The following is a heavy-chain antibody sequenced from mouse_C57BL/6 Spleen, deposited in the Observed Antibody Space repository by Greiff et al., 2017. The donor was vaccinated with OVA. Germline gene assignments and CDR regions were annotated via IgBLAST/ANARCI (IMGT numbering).Heavy chain of an antibody. CDR1: GFSLTSYG. CDR2: IWSGGST. D-gene: IGHD1-1*01. J-gene: IGHJ3*01. V-gene: IGHV2-2*01. Sequence: VQLKQSGPGLVQPSQSLSITCTVSGFSLTSYGVHWVRQSPGKGLEWLGVIWSGGSTDYNAAFISRLSISKDNSKSQVFFKMNSLQADDTAIYYCARGRGLYGSSPFAYWGQGTLVTVSA. CDR3: ARGRGLYGSSPFAY.